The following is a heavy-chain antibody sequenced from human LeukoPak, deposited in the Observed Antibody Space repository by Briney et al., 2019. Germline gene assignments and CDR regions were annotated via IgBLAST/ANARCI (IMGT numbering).Heavy chain of an antibody. J-gene: IGHJ4*02. V-gene: IGHV4-30-4*08. CDR3: AKGELLYDY. D-gene: IGHD2-21*02. CDR2: IHYSGST. Sequence: SWVRQAPGKGLEWIGYIHYSGSTFYNPSLKSRVTISVDTSKNQFSLKLNSVTAADTAVYYCAKGELLYDYWGQGTLVTVSS.